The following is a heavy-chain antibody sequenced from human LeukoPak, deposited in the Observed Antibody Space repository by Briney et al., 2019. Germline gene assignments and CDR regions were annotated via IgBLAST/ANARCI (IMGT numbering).Heavy chain of an antibody. CDR2: IYHSGST. V-gene: IGHV4-4*02. CDR3: HSPRSNYYYGMDV. D-gene: IGHD5-18*01. Sequence: SETLSLTCAVSGGSISSSHWWSWVRQPPGKGLEWIGEIYHSGSTNYNPSLKSRVTISVDKSKNQFSLKLSSVTAADTAVYYCHSPRSNYYYGMDVWGQGTTVTVSS. CDR1: GGSISSSHW. J-gene: IGHJ6*02.